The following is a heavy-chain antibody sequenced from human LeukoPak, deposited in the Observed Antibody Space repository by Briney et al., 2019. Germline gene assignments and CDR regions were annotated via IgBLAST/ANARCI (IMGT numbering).Heavy chain of an antibody. CDR2: FDPEDGET. CDR1: GYTLTELS. CDR3: ATVLGTAGPLSPSGYYYGMDV. V-gene: IGHV1-24*01. D-gene: IGHD1-1*01. Sequence: ASVKVSCKVSGYTLTELSMHWVRQAPGKGLEWMGGFDPEDGETIYAQKFQGRVTMTEDTSTDTAYMELSSLRSEGTAVYYCATVLGTAGPLSPSGYYYGMDVWGQGTTVTVSS. J-gene: IGHJ6*02.